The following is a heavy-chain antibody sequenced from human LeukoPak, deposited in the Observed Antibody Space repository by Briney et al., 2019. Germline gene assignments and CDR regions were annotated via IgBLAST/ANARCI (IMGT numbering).Heavy chain of an antibody. V-gene: IGHV3-23*01. CDR3: AKESGYSSSWYYYYYGMDV. D-gene: IGHD6-13*01. CDR2: ISGSGGST. CDR1: RFTFSNYD. Sequence: HTGGSLRLSCAASRFTFSNYDMSWVRQAPGKGLEWVSAISGSGGSTYYADSVKGRFTISRDNSKNTLYLQMNSLRAEDTAVYYCAKESGYSSSWYYYYYGMDVWGKGTTVTVSS. J-gene: IGHJ6*04.